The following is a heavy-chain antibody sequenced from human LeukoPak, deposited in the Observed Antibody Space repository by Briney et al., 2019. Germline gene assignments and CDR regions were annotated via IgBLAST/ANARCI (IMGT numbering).Heavy chain of an antibody. J-gene: IGHJ4*02. V-gene: IGHV4-34*01. CDR1: GGSFSGYY. CDR2: INHSGST. Sequence: SETLSLTCAVYGGSFSGYYWSWIRPPPRKGLEGIGEINHSGSTNYNPSLKSRVTISVDTSKNQFSLKLSSVTAADTAVYYCARGGIVVVKAVDYWGQGTLVTVSS. D-gene: IGHD2-21*01. CDR3: ARGGIVVVKAVDY.